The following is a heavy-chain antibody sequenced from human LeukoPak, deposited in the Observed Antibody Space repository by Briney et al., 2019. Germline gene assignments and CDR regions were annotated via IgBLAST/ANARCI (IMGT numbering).Heavy chain of an antibody. D-gene: IGHD4-17*01. V-gene: IGHV4-31*03. CDR3: ARAVVAGDSFDY. Sequence: SQTLSLTCTVSGGSISSGGYYWSWIRQHPGKGLEWIGYIYYSGSTCYNPSLKSRVTISVDTSKNQFSLKLSSVTAADTAVYYCARAVVAGDSFDYWGQGTLVTVSS. CDR1: GGSISSGGYY. CDR2: IYYSGST. J-gene: IGHJ4*02.